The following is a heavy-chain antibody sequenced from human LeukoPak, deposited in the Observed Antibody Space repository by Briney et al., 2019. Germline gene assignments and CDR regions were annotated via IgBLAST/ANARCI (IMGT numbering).Heavy chain of an antibody. CDR3: TRGYSGSYRIDY. J-gene: IGHJ4*02. CDR2: INSDGSTT. D-gene: IGHD1-26*01. V-gene: IGHV3-74*01. CDR1: GFTFTTYW. Sequence: GGSLRLSCAASGFTFTTYWMHWVRQAPGKGLVWVSHINSDGSTTSDADSVKGRFTISRDNAKNTLYLQMNSLRAEDTAVYYCTRGYSGSYRIDYWGQGTLVTVSS.